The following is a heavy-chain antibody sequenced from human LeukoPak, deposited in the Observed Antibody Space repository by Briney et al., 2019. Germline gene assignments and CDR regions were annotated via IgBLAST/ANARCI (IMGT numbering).Heavy chain of an antibody. CDR2: ISANGAGT. CDR3: ANRGRYYFDY. Sequence: GGSLRLSCAASGFTFSSYAMCWVRLAPGKGLEWVSSISANGAGTYYADSVKGRFTISRDVSKNTLCLQMNSLRPEDTAVYYCANRGRYYFDYWGQGTLVTVS. D-gene: IGHD1-26*01. CDR1: GFTFSSYA. J-gene: IGHJ4*02. V-gene: IGHV3-23*01.